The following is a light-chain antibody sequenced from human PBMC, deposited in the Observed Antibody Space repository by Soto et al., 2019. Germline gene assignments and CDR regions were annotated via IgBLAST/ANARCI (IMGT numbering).Light chain of an antibody. V-gene: IGKV3-20*01. CDR3: QQYGSSLLT. Sequence: EIVLTQSPGTLSLSPGERATLSCRASQSVSSSYLAWYQQKPGQAPRLLIYGASSRATGIPDRFSGSGSGTDFTLTISRLEPEDFAVYYCQQYGSSLLTFGGPTKVEIK. CDR2: GAS. J-gene: IGKJ4*01. CDR1: QSVSSSY.